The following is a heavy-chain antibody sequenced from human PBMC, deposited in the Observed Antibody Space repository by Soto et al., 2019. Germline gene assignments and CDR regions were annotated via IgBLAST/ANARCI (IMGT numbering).Heavy chain of an antibody. Sequence: EVQLLESGGGLVQPGGFLRLSCAASGFTFSSYAMSWVCQARGKGLEWVSAISGSGVSTYYADSVKGRFTISIDNSKNTLYLQMNSLRAEVTAVYYCAKDYCARDYNSHYGGQLPLVTVSS. V-gene: IGHV3-23*01. D-gene: IGHD1-1*01. J-gene: IGHJ4*02. CDR2: ISGSGVST. CDR3: AKDYCARDYNSHY. CDR1: GFTFSSYA.